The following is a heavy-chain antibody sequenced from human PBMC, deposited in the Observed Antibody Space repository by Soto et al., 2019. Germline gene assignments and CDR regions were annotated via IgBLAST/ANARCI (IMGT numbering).Heavy chain of an antibody. CDR3: AGHSVAGPGWFDY. D-gene: IGHD6-19*01. J-gene: IGHJ4*02. CDR1: GFTFSSYA. CDR2: ISGSGGST. Sequence: PGGSLRLSCAASGFTFSSYAMSWVRQAPGKGLEWVSAISGSGGSTYYADSVKGRFTISRDNSKNTLYLQMNSLRAEDTAVYYCAGHSVAGPGWFDYWGQGTLVTVSS. V-gene: IGHV3-23*01.